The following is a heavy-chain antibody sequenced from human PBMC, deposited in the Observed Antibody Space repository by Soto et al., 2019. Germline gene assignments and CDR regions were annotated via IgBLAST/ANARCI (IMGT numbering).Heavy chain of an antibody. Sequence: QVQLQESGPGLVKPSETLSLTCTVSGGSISSYYWSWIRQPPGKGLEWIGYIYNSGRTNYNPSLKSRVTISVDTSQNQFSLKLSSVTAADTAVYSCARRYGYSFDYWGQGTLVTVSS. D-gene: IGHD1-1*01. CDR2: IYNSGRT. CDR1: GGSISSYY. V-gene: IGHV4-59*08. CDR3: ARRYGYSFDY. J-gene: IGHJ4*02.